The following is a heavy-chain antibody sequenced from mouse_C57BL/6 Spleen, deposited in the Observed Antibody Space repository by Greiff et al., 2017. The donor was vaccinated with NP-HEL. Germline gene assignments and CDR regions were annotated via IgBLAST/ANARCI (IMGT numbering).Heavy chain of an antibody. CDR3: ARGGGDYGSSSVYFDY. J-gene: IGHJ2*01. CDR2: ISYDGSN. Sequence: EVKVEESGPGLVKPSQSLSLTCSVTGYSITSGYYWNWIRQFPGNKLEWMGYISYDGSNNYNPSLKNRISITRDTSKNQFFLKLNSVTTEDTATYYCARGGGDYGSSSVYFDYWGQGTTLTVSS. CDR1: GYSITSGYY. D-gene: IGHD1-1*01. V-gene: IGHV3-6*01.